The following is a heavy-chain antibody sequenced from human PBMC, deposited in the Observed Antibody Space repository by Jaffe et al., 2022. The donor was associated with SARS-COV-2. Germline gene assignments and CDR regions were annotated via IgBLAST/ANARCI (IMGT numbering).Heavy chain of an antibody. CDR2: ISYDGSNE. V-gene: IGHV3-30-3*01. CDR3: ARDGRYGDPRGGGWFDP. J-gene: IGHJ5*02. D-gene: IGHD4-17*01. Sequence: QVQVVESGGGVVQPGRSLRLSCAASGFTFSSYAMHWVRQAPGKGLEWVAVISYDGSNEYYADSVKGRFTISRDNSKNTLHLQMNSLRPEDTAVYYCARDGRYGDPRGGGWFDPWGQGTLVTVPS. CDR1: GFTFSSYA.